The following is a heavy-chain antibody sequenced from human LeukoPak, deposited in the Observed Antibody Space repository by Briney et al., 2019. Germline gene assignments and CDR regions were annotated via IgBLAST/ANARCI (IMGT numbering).Heavy chain of an antibody. D-gene: IGHD6-6*01. CDR3: ASVYSSSSDWFDP. J-gene: IGHJ5*02. CDR2: INPNSGGT. Sequence: ASAKVSCKASGYTFTGYYMHWVRQAPGQGLEWMGWINPNSGGTNYAQKFQGRVTMTRDTSISTAYMELSRLRSDDTAVYYCASVYSSSSDWFDPWGQGTLVTVSS. CDR1: GYTFTGYY. V-gene: IGHV1-2*02.